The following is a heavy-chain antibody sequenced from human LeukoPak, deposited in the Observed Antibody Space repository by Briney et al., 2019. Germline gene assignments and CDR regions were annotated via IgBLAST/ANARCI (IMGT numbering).Heavy chain of an antibody. CDR3: ARDRSGVGPPPYGSGSYLDGTVNWFDP. D-gene: IGHD3-10*01. Sequence: ASVKVSCKASGYTFTSYGISWVRQAPGQGLEWMGWISAYNGNTNYAQKLQGRVTMTTDTSTSTAYMELRSLRSDDTAVYFCARDRSGVGPPPYGSGSYLDGTVNWFDPWGQGTLVTVSS. V-gene: IGHV1-18*01. CDR2: ISAYNGNT. J-gene: IGHJ5*02. CDR1: GYTFTSYG.